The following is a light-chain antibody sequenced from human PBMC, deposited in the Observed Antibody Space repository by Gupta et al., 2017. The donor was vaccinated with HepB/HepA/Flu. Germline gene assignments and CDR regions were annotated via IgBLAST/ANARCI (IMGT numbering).Light chain of an antibody. V-gene: IGKV3-15*01. CDR3: QQDNNWPPVT. Sequence: EIVMTQSPPTLSVSPGERATLSCRASQSVSSTLAWYQQKPGQAPRLLIYGASTRPTGIPARFSGSGYGTEFTLTISSRQSEDFAVYYCQQDNNWPPVTFGQGTKVEIK. CDR1: QSVSST. J-gene: IGKJ1*01. CDR2: GAS.